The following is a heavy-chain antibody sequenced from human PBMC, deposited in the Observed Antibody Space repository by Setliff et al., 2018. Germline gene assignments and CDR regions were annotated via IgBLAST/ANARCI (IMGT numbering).Heavy chain of an antibody. CDR3: ARHKSNGSGSYPSLYMDV. V-gene: IGHV4-39*01. Sequence: KTSETLSLTCTVSGGSISSNSHYWGWIRQPPGKGLEWVATIYYSGSTYSNPSLKSRLIISVDAPDNQFSVKLSSVTAADTAVYYCARHKSNGSGSYPSLYMDVWGKGIMVTVSS. D-gene: IGHD3-10*01. J-gene: IGHJ6*03. CDR1: GGSISSNSHY. CDR2: IYYSGST.